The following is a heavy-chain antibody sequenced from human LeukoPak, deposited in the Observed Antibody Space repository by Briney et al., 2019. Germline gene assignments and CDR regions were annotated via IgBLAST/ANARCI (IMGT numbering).Heavy chain of an antibody. D-gene: IGHD6-19*01. CDR1: GWTFTTFS. CDR3: AKDFWGMTVAGSFDY. CDR2: IRHDGSDE. J-gene: IGHJ4*02. Sequence: AGSRLLPCAATGWTFTTFSMNCIRQAPGKRLECVAFIRHDGSDEYYADSVKGRFTISRDNSMNTLYLQMNSLRPEDTAVYHCAKDFWGMTVAGSFDYWGQGTLVTVSS. V-gene: IGHV3-30*02.